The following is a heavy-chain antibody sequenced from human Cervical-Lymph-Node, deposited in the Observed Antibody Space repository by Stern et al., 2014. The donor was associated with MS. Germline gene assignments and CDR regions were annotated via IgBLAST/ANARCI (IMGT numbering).Heavy chain of an antibody. D-gene: IGHD2-2*01. CDR2: ISNDGTYK. CDR1: GFTFSTYA. Sequence: VHLVESGGGVVQPGRSLRLSCAASGFTFSTYAMHWVRQAPGQGLEWVTLISNDGTYKYYADSLKGRFTISRDNSKNTLYLQMNSLRPEDTAVYYCARPGGNCGSSSCYIPYFDYWGQGSLVTVSS. V-gene: IGHV3-30*04. J-gene: IGHJ4*02. CDR3: ARPGGNCGSSSCYIPYFDY.